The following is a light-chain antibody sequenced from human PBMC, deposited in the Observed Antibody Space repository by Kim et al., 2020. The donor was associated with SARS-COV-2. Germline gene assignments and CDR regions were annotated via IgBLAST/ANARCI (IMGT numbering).Light chain of an antibody. V-gene: IGLV2-11*01. Sequence: GQSGTFSCTGTSSDVGEYSSVSWYQHHPGKAPKLMIYDVSKRPSGVPDRFSGSKSGNTASLTISGLLAQDEADYYCCSYAGSYTVVFGGGTKVTVL. J-gene: IGLJ2*01. CDR2: DVS. CDR1: SSDVGEYSS. CDR3: CSYAGSYTVV.